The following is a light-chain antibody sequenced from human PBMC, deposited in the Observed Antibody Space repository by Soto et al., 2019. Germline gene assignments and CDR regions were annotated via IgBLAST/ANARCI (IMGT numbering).Light chain of an antibody. J-gene: IGKJ1*01. CDR1: QDISSW. CDR2: AAS. Sequence: DIQMTQSPSSVSASVGDRVTITCRASQDISSWLAWYQQKPGKAPKLLIYAASSLQSVVPPRFSGSGSGTDFTLTTSSLQPDDFATYYCQHYNIYSEAFGQGTKVELK. CDR3: QHYNIYSEA. V-gene: IGKV1D-16*01.